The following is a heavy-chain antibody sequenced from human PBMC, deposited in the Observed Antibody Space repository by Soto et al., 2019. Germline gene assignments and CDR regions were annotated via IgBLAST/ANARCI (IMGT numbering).Heavy chain of an antibody. Sequence: QVQLVESGGGVVQPGRSLRLSCAASGFTFSSYGMHWVRQAPGKGLEWVAVISYDGSNKYYADSVKGRFTISRDNSKNTLYLQMNSLRAEDTAVYYSAKDPTVTNFDYWGQGTLVTVSP. CDR3: AKDPTVTNFDY. CDR2: ISYDGSNK. D-gene: IGHD4-17*01. V-gene: IGHV3-30*18. J-gene: IGHJ4*02. CDR1: GFTFSSYG.